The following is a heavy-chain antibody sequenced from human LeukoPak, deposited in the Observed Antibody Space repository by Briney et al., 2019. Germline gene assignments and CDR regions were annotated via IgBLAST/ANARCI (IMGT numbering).Heavy chain of an antibody. CDR3: ARGPSDYRYFDC. V-gene: IGHV3-7*01. Sequence: GGSLRLSCGASGFTFTTYWMSWVRQAPGKGLEWVANIKQDGSAKYYVDSVRGRFTISRDNADNSLSLQMNSLRAEDTAVYYCARGPSDYRYFDCWDQGTLVTVSS. J-gene: IGHJ4*02. CDR2: IKQDGSAK. CDR1: GFTFTTYW. D-gene: IGHD4/OR15-4a*01.